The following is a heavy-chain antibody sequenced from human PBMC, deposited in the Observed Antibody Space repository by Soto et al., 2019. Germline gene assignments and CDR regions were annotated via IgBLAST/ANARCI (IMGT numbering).Heavy chain of an antibody. V-gene: IGHV1-3*01. D-gene: IGHD1-20*01. CDR1: GYTFTSYA. CDR3: ARGITLPTPLDY. Sequence: ASVKVSCKASGYTFTSYAIHWARQAPGQRLEWMGWINAGNGNTKYSQKFQGRVTITRDTSASTAYMELSSLRSEDTAVYNCARGITLPTPLDYWGQGTLVTVSS. J-gene: IGHJ4*02. CDR2: INAGNGNT.